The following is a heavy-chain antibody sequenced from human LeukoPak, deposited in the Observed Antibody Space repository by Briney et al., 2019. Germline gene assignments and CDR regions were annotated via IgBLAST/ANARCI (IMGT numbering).Heavy chain of an antibody. CDR1: GFTFSSYA. CDR2: ISGSGGST. CDR3: AKHEATITGITRVYHYYYYMDV. Sequence: PGGSLRLSCAASGFTFSSYAMSWVRQAPRKGLEWVSDISGSGGSTFYADSVKGRFTISRHNSKNTLYREINSLRAEDTAVYYCAKHEATITGITRVYHYYYYMDVWGKGTTVTVPS. V-gene: IGHV3-23*01. D-gene: IGHD1-7*01. J-gene: IGHJ6*03.